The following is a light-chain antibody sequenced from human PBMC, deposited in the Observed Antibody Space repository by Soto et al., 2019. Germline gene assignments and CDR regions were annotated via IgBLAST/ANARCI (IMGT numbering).Light chain of an antibody. CDR3: QQYGSSPET. CDR1: QSVSSN. CDR2: GAS. J-gene: IGKJ1*01. V-gene: IGKV3-20*01. Sequence: EIVLTQSPDTLSLSPGERATPSWRASQSVSSNLAWFQQKPGQANRLIIYGASSRATGITDRFSGSGSGTDFTLTISRLEPEDFAVYYCQQYGSSPETFGQVTKVDIK.